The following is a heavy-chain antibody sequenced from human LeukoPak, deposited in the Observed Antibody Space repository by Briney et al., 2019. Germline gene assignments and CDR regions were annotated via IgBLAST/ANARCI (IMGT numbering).Heavy chain of an antibody. V-gene: IGHV4-4*07. CDR2: IYTSGST. CDR1: GGSISSYY. CDR3: AREKGDYYDSSGTADWYFDL. J-gene: IGHJ2*01. D-gene: IGHD3-22*01. Sequence: PSETLSLTCTVSGGSISSYYWSWIRQPAGKGLEWIGRIYTSGSTNYNPSLKSRVTMSVDTSKNQFSLKLSSVTAADTAVYYCAREKGDYYDSSGTADWYFDLWGRGTLVTVSS.